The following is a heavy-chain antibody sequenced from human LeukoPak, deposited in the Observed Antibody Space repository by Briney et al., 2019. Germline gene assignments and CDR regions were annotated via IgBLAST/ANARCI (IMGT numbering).Heavy chain of an antibody. CDR3: ARVPLLIDY. D-gene: IGHD3-16*01. CDR1: GYSISSGYY. J-gene: IGHJ4*02. CDR2: IYHSGST. V-gene: IGHV4-38-2*02. Sequence: SETLSLTCTVSGYSISSGYYWGWIRQPPGKGLEWIGSIYHSGSTYYNPSLKSRVTISVDTSKNQFSLKRSSVTAADTAVYYCARVPLLIDYWGQGTLVTVSS.